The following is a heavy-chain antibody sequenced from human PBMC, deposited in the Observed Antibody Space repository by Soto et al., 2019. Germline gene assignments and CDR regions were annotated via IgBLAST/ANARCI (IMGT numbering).Heavy chain of an antibody. CDR1: GGTFSGYA. Sequence: SVKVSCKASGGTFSGYAISWVRQAPGQGLEWMGGIIPIFGTANYAQKFQGRVTITADESTSTAYMELSSLRSEDTAVYYCARDPLAYCGGDCYSNLYYFDYWGQGTLVTVS. V-gene: IGHV1-69*13. J-gene: IGHJ4*02. CDR2: IIPIFGTA. CDR3: ARDPLAYCGGDCYSNLYYFDY. D-gene: IGHD2-21*02.